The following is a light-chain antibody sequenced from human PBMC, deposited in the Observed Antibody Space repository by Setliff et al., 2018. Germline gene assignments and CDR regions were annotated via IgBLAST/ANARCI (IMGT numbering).Light chain of an antibody. CDR1: GSNIGSNT. J-gene: IGLJ3*02. V-gene: IGLV1-44*01. Sequence: QSVLAQPPSASGSPGQKVTISCSGSGSNIGSNTVSWYQQLPKTAPKLLIYGNNQRASGVPDRFSGSKSGTSASLAISGLRSEDEAYYYCAAWDDSLNGPVFGGGTKGTVL. CDR2: GNN. CDR3: AAWDDSLNGPV.